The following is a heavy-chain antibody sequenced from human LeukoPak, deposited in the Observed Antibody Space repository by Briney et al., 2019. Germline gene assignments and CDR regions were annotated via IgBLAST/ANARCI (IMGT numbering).Heavy chain of an antibody. D-gene: IGHD6-19*01. V-gene: IGHV1-46*01. CDR1: GYTFTSYY. CDR2: INPSGGST. CDR3: ARAGSSGLNWFDP. Sequence: ASVKVSCKASGYTFTSYYMHWVRQAPGQGLEWMGIINPSGGSTSYAQKFLGRVTMTRDTSTSAVYMELSSLRSEDTAVYYCARAGSSGLNWFDPWGQGTLVTVSS. J-gene: IGHJ5*02.